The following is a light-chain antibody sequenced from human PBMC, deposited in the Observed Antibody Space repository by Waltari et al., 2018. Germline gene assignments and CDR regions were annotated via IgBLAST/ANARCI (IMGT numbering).Light chain of an antibody. CDR3: QQYKTFPVT. Sequence: DIQMTQSPSSLSASVGDSVTITCRASQAITNSLAWYQQMPGKAPKLLLYAASTLENGVPARFSGSGSGTDYTLTISSLQPEDFATYYCQQYKTFPVTFGQGTNLGIK. CDR2: AAS. V-gene: IGKV1-NL1*01. J-gene: IGKJ2*01. CDR1: QAITNS.